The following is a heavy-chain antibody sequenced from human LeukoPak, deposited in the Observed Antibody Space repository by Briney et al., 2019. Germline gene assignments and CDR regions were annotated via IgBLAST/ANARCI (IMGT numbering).Heavy chain of an antibody. Sequence: ASVKVSCKASGGTFSSYAISWVRQAPGQGLEWMGRIIPILGIANYAQKFQGRVTITADKSTSTAYMELSSLRSEDTAVYYCAKAGAAYYDILTGLLDYYYYGMDVWGQGTTVTVSS. J-gene: IGHJ6*02. D-gene: IGHD3-9*01. CDR3: AKAGAAYYDILTGLLDYYYYGMDV. CDR2: IIPILGIA. CDR1: GGTFSSYA. V-gene: IGHV1-69*04.